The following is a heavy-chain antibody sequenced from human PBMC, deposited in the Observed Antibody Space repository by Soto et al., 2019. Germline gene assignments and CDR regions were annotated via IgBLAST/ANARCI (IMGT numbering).Heavy chain of an antibody. CDR2: ISAYNGNT. CDR3: ARDDTPFRITIFGVAQTGGGYWFDP. Sequence: GASVKVSCKASGYTFTSYGISWVRQAPGQGLEWMGWISAYNGNTNYAQKLQGRVTMTTDTSTSTAYMELRSLRSDDTAVYYCARDDTPFRITIFGVAQTGGGYWFDPWGQGTLVTVSS. D-gene: IGHD3-3*01. V-gene: IGHV1-18*01. CDR1: GYTFTSYG. J-gene: IGHJ5*02.